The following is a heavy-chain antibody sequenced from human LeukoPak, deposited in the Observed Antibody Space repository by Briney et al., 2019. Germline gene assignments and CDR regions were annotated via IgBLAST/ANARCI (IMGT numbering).Heavy chain of an antibody. CDR3: ARGRATDFFDY. J-gene: IGHJ4*02. V-gene: IGHV1-2*02. CDR1: GYTFTGHY. D-gene: IGHD1-26*01. Sequence: ASVKVSCKASGYTFTGHYTHWVRQAPGQGLEWMGWINLHSGGTNYAQNFQGRVIMTGDTSISTAYMELSRLRSDDTAVYYCARGRATDFFDYWGQGTLVTVSS. CDR2: INLHSGGT.